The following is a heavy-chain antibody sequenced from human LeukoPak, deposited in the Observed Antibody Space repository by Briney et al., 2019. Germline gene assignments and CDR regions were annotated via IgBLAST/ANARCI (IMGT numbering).Heavy chain of an antibody. CDR2: ISSSGSTI. J-gene: IGHJ6*03. CDR1: GFTFSSYE. V-gene: IGHV3-48*03. Sequence: GGSLRLSCAASGFTFSSYEMNWVRQAPGKGLEWVSYISSSGSTIYYADSVKGRFTISRDNSKNTLYLQMNSLRAEDTAVYYCAKDRAARNYYYYYMDVWGKGTTVTVSS. D-gene: IGHD6-6*01. CDR3: AKDRAARNYYYYYMDV.